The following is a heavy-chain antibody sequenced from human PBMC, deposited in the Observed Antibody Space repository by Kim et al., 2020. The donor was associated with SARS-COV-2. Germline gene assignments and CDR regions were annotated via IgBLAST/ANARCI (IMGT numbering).Heavy chain of an antibody. J-gene: IGHJ4*02. Sequence: GGSMRLSCAASGFTFSSYGMHWVRQAPGKGLEWVAVISYDGSNKYYADSVKGRFTISRDNSKNTLYLQMNSLRAEDTAVYYCAKDRRYSGYIYWGQGTLVTVSS. CDR2: ISYDGSNK. D-gene: IGHD5-12*01. CDR3: AKDRRYSGYIY. V-gene: IGHV3-30*18. CDR1: GFTFSSYG.